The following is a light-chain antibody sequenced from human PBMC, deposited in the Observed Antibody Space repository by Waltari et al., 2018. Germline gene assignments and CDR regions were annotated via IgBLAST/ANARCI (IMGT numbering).Light chain of an antibody. CDR1: HDINKN. CDR2: DAS. V-gene: IGKV1-33*01. CDR3: QQYRSVPLT. J-gene: IGKJ4*01. Sequence: DIQMTHAPAALSASVGHRVTITGQASHDINKNLNWFQQKPGEAPKVLIFDASNLRTGVPLRFSGSGSGTHFAFTISSLQPEDVATYYCQQYRSVPLTFGGGTKVEIK.